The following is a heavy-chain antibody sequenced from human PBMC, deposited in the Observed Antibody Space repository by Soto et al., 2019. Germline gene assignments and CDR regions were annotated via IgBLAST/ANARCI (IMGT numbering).Heavy chain of an antibody. CDR3: ARDLSNSGTDDAFDI. CDR2: ISAYNGQT. V-gene: IGHV1-18*04. J-gene: IGHJ3*02. D-gene: IGHD2-8*02. Sequence: ASVKVSCKASGYTFTGYYMHWVRQAPGQGLEWMGWISAYNGQTNYAQKLQGRVTMTTDTSTSTAYMELRSLRFCDTAVYYCARDLSNSGTDDAFDIWGQGTMVTVSS. CDR1: GYTFTGYY.